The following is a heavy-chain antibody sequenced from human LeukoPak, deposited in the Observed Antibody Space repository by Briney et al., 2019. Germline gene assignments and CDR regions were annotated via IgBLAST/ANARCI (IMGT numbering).Heavy chain of an antibody. J-gene: IGHJ4*02. CDR1: GGSISSYY. Sequence: PSETLSLTCTVSGGSISSYYWSWIRQPPGKGLEWIGYIYYSGSTNYNPSLKSRVTISVDTSKNQFSLKLSSVTAADTAVYYCARGRDGYSFDYWGQGTLVTVSS. V-gene: IGHV4-59*01. CDR3: ARGRDGYSFDY. CDR2: IYYSGST. D-gene: IGHD5-24*01.